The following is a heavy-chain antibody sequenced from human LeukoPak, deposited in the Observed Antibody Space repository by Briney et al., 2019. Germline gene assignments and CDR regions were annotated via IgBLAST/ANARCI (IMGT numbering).Heavy chain of an antibody. Sequence: GGSLRLSCGASGFTFRTSWMNWVRQAPGKGLEWVASINRDVCEKYSVDSEKSGFTISKDNAKNSMYLQMNSLRAEDTAVYYCARDRGYSSFDYWGQGTLVTVSS. J-gene: IGHJ4*02. CDR1: GFTFRTSW. CDR2: INRDVCEK. V-gene: IGHV3-7*01. D-gene: IGHD6-19*01. CDR3: ARDRGYSSFDY.